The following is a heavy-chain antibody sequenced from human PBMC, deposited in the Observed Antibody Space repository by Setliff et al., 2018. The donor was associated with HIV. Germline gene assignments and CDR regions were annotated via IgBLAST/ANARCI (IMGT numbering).Heavy chain of an antibody. CDR3: ARPRVFDSFDV. CDR2: ISPNNGAA. Sequence: ASVKVSCKAIGYMILGYKMNWVRQAPGQGREWIGRISPNNGAAEYAPKFQGRVSMTLDTSISTAYLEIPRLTSDDAAVYFCARPRVFDSFDVWGQGTKVTISS. J-gene: IGHJ3*01. CDR1: GYMILGYK. D-gene: IGHD6-6*01. V-gene: IGHV1-2*06.